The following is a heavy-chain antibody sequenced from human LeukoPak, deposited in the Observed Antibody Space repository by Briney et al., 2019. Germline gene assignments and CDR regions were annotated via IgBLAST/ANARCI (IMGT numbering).Heavy chain of an antibody. J-gene: IGHJ6*03. CDR3: ARVGSGYYYYMDV. CDR2: IYHSGST. V-gene: IGHV4-30-2*01. D-gene: IGHD5-12*01. CDR1: GGSISSGGYY. Sequence: SETLSLTCTVSGGSISSGGYYWSWIRQPPGKGLEWIGYIYHSGSTYYNPSLKNRVTISVVRSKNQFSLKLSSVTAADTAVYYCARVGSGYYYYMDVWGKGTTVTVSS.